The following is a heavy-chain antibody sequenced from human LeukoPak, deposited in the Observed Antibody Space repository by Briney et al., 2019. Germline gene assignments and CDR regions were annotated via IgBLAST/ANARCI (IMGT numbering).Heavy chain of an antibody. CDR1: GFTFSSYS. J-gene: IGHJ4*02. D-gene: IGHD3-22*01. V-gene: IGHV3-21*01. CDR3: ASGMYYYDSSGTFDY. Sequence: GGSLRLSCAASGFTFSSYSMNWVRQAPGKGLEWVSSISSSSSYIYYADSVKGRFTISRDNSKNTLYLQMNSLRAEDTAVYYCASGMYYYDSSGTFDYWGQGTLVTVSS. CDR2: ISSSSSYI.